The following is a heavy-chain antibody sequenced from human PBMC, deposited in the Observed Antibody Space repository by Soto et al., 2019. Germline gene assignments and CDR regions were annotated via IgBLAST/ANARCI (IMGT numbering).Heavy chain of an antibody. CDR2: ISSSSSTI. CDR3: ARASVTDGVWYPGFDY. CDR1: GFTFSSYS. V-gene: IGHV3-48*02. J-gene: IGHJ4*02. D-gene: IGHD6-19*01. Sequence: EVQLVESGGGLVQPGGSLRLSCAASGFTFSSYSMNWVRQAPGKGLEWVSYISSSSSTIYYADSVKGRFTISRDNAKNSLYLQMNSLRDEDTAVYYCARASVTDGVWYPGFDYWGQGTLVTVSS.